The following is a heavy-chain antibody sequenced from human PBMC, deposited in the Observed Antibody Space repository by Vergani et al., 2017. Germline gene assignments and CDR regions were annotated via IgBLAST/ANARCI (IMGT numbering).Heavy chain of an antibody. CDR1: GGSFTSYH. CDR2: IDHTGRP. J-gene: IGHJ6*03. Sequence: QVQLQQWGGGLLKPSETLSLTCVVNGGSFTSYHWTWIRQSPGEGLEWVGDIDHTGRPDYNPSHKSRLTMSVDKSRNQFFLTLNSVTATDTAIYFCARVNTETNGHLYYYYYMDVWGQGTAVTVS. V-gene: IGHV4-34*01. CDR3: ARVNTETNGHLYYYYYMDV. D-gene: IGHD4-11*01.